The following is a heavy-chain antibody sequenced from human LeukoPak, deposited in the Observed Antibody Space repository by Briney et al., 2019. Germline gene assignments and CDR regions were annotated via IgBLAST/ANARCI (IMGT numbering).Heavy chain of an antibody. Sequence: SETLSLTCTVSGGSISSYYWSWIRQPSGKGLEWIGYIYYSGSTNYNPSLKSRVAISVDTSKNQFSLKLSSVTAADTAVYYCARHAYSSGWYFDYWGQGTLVTVSS. CDR3: ARHAYSSGWYFDY. CDR1: GGSISSYY. D-gene: IGHD6-19*01. J-gene: IGHJ4*02. CDR2: IYYSGST. V-gene: IGHV4-59*08.